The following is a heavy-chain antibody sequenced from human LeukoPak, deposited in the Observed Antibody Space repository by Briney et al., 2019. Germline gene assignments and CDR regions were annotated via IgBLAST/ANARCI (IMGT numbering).Heavy chain of an antibody. V-gene: IGHV3-23*01. CDR3: ASFITGTGY. CDR1: GFTFSSYA. J-gene: IGHJ4*02. D-gene: IGHD1/OR15-1a*01. CDR2: ISGSGGST. Sequence: GGSLRLSCAASGFTFSSYAMSWVRQAPGKGLEWVSAISGSGGSTYYADSVKGRFTISRDNAKNSLYLQMNSLRAEDTAVYFCASFITGTGYWGQGTLVTVSS.